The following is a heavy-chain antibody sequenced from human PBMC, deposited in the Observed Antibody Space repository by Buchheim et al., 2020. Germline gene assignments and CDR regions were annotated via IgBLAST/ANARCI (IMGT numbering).Heavy chain of an antibody. CDR2: IWYDGSNK. CDR3: ARDYDILTGYFSPFDY. D-gene: IGHD3-9*01. J-gene: IGHJ4*02. V-gene: IGHV3-33*01. Sequence: QVQLVESGGGVVQPGRSLRLSCAASGFTFSSYGMHWVRQAPGKGLEWVAVIWYDGSNKYYADSVKGRFTISRDNSKNTLYLQMNSLRAEDTAVYYCARDYDILTGYFSPFDYWGQGTL. CDR1: GFTFSSYG.